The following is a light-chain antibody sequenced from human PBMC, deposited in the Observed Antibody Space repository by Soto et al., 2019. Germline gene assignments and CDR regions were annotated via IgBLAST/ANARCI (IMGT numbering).Light chain of an antibody. J-gene: IGKJ1*01. Sequence: EIVLTQSPGSLSLSPGQRATLSCRASQSVDTTFFAWYQKKPGQAPRLLIQGASKRATGIPDRFSGSGSGTYFTLIISRLEPEDFAVYYCQHYMSSVTFGQGTKVEIK. CDR3: QHYMSSVT. CDR2: GAS. CDR1: QSVDTTF. V-gene: IGKV3-20*01.